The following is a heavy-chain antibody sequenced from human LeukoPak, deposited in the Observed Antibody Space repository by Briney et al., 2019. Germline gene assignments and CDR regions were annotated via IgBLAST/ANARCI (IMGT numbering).Heavy chain of an antibody. CDR2: IKQDGSEK. CDR3: TRPINHDT. J-gene: IGHJ5*02. CDR1: GFMLSSYW. Sequence: GGSLRLSCAASGFMLSSYWMSWVRQAPGKGLEWVANIKQDGSEKYYVDSVKGRFTISRDDSKNTAYLQMNSLKTEDTAVYYCTRPINHDTWGQGTLVTVSS. V-gene: IGHV3-7*03. D-gene: IGHD1-14*01.